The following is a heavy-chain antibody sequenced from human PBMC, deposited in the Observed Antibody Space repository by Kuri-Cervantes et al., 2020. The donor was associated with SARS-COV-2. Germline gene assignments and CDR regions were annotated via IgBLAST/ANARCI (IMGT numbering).Heavy chain of an antibody. CDR3: ARKVEMATISH. D-gene: IGHD5-24*01. V-gene: IGHV4-59*01. CDR2: IYYSGST. J-gene: IGHJ4*02. CDR1: GGSISSYY. Sequence: SETLSLTCTVSGGSISSYYWSWIRQPPGKGLEWIGYIYYSGSTNYNPSLKSRVTISVDTSKNQFSLKLSSVTAADTAVYYCARKVEMATISHWGQGTLVTVSS.